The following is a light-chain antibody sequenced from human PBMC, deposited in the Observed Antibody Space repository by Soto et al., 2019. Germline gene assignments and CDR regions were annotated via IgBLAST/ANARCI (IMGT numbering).Light chain of an antibody. V-gene: IGKV3-20*01. Sequence: ENVWKDSPGPLSLSQGERPTPSCRAIQSISSGALAWYHQKPGQAPRLLIYGASSRATGIPDRFIGSGSGADFTLTISRLEPEDVAVYYCQQYGYSPPGTFGQGPKVEIK. CDR2: GAS. CDR1: QSISSGA. CDR3: QQYGYSPPGT. J-gene: IGKJ1*01.